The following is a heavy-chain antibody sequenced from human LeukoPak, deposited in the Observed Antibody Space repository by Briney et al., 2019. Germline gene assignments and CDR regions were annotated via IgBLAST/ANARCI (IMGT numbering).Heavy chain of an antibody. CDR1: GFTFSSYG. CDR2: ISYDGSNK. D-gene: IGHD1-26*01. V-gene: IGHV3-30*03. Sequence: HPGRSLRLSCAASGFTFSSYGMHWVRQAPGKGLEWVAVISYDGSNKYYADSVKGRFTISRDNSKNTLYLQMNSLRAEDTAVYYCARDLGTGSWGQGTMVTVSS. CDR3: ARDLGTGS. J-gene: IGHJ3*01.